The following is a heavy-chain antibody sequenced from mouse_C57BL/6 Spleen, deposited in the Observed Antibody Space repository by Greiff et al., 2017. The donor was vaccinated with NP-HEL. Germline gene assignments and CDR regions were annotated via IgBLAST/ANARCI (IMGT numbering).Heavy chain of an antibody. Sequence: VQLQQSGPVLVKPGASVKMSCKASGYTFTDYYMNWVKQSHGKSLEWFGLINPYNGGTSYNQKFKGKATLTVDKSSSTAYMELNSLTSEDSAVYYCARYYYGSSFDYWGQGTTLTVSS. D-gene: IGHD1-1*01. V-gene: IGHV1-19*01. CDR1: GYTFTDYY. CDR2: INPYNGGT. J-gene: IGHJ2*01. CDR3: ARYYYGSSFDY.